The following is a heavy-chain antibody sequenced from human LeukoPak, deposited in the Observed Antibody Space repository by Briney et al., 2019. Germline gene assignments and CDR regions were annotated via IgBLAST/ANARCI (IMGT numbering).Heavy chain of an antibody. V-gene: IGHV3-23*01. Sequence: QPGGSLRLPCAASGFTFRNYAMKWVRQAPGKGLEWVSAISGGGDSTYYVDSVKGRFTISRDNSKNTLYLQMNSLRAEDTAVYYCAKAAYGSGSYYNSFDFWGQGTLVTVSS. CDR1: GFTFRNYA. CDR2: ISGGGDST. CDR3: AKAAYGSGSYYNSFDF. D-gene: IGHD3-10*01. J-gene: IGHJ4*02.